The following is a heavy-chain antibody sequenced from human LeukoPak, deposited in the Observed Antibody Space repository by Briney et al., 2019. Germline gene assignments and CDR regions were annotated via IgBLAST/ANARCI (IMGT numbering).Heavy chain of an antibody. D-gene: IGHD5-24*01. Sequence: PGGSLRLSCAASGFTFSSYEMHWVRQAPGKGLEWVSAISGSGGSTYYADSVKGRFTISRDNSKNTLYLQMNSLRAEDTAVYYCARARDGYNAWGQGTLVTVSS. J-gene: IGHJ4*02. CDR1: GFTFSSYE. V-gene: IGHV3-23*01. CDR2: ISGSGGST. CDR3: ARARDGYNA.